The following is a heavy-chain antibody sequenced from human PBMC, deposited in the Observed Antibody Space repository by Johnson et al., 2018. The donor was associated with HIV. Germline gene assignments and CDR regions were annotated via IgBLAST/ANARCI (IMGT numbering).Heavy chain of an antibody. V-gene: IGHV3-20*01. Sequence: VQLVESGGGLVQPGGSLRLSCVASGFNVSSNYMSWVRQAPGRGLKWVSGINWNGGSTGYADSVKGRFTISRDNAKNSLYLQMNSLRAEDTALYNCARDLVGGSYLLGAFDIWGQGTMVTVSS. J-gene: IGHJ3*02. CDR3: ARDLVGGSYLLGAFDI. CDR2: INWNGGST. CDR1: GFNVSSNY. D-gene: IGHD1-26*01.